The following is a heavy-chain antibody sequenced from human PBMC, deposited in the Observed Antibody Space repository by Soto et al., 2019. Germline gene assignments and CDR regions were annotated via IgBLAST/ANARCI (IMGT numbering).Heavy chain of an antibody. CDR2: IHHSGTT. CDR1: GYSISSGYY. Sequence: SETPSLTCSVSGYSISSGYYWGWVRQPPGKGLEWIGSIHHSGTTYNNPSLKSRVTISVETSKNQFSLKLTSMTAADTAVYYCARDGPYSYSSAFDYWGQGTQVTVSS. J-gene: IGHJ4*02. D-gene: IGHD6-6*01. V-gene: IGHV4-38-2*02. CDR3: ARDGPYSYSSAFDY.